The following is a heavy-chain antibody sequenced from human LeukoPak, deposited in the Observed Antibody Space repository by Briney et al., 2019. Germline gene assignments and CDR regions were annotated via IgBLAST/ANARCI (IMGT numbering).Heavy chain of an antibody. V-gene: IGHV3-23*01. D-gene: IGHD3-22*01. J-gene: IGHJ4*02. Sequence: GGSLRLSCAASGFTFSSYAMSWVRQAPGKGLEWVSAISGSGGSTYYADSVKGRLTISRENSKNTLYLQMNSLRAEDTAVYYCAKVSYYYDSSGYSQGGNDYWGQGTLVTVSS. CDR1: GFTFSSYA. CDR2: ISGSGGST. CDR3: AKVSYYYDSSGYSQGGNDY.